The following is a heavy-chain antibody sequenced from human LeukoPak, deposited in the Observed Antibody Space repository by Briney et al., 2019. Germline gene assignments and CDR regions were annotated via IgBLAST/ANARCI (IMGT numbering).Heavy chain of an antibody. CDR3: AVSSGGRNYYFDY. CDR1: GYTLTELS. D-gene: IGHD3-22*01. V-gene: IGHV1-24*01. Sequence: ASVKVSCKVSGYTLTELSMHWVRQAPGKGLEWMGGFDPEDGETIYAQKFQGRVTMTEDTSTDTAYMELSSLRSEDAAVYYCAVSSGGRNYYFDYWGQGTLVTVSS. J-gene: IGHJ4*02. CDR2: FDPEDGET.